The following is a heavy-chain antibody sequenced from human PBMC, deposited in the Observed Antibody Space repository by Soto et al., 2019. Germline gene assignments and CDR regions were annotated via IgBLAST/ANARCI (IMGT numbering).Heavy chain of an antibody. CDR3: AKSRIPDYYESSGAIDF. J-gene: IGHJ4*02. V-gene: IGHV3-30*18. D-gene: IGHD3-22*01. Sequence: GGSLRLSCAASGFTFSSYGMHWVRQALGKGLEWVAVISYDGSNKYYAASVQGRFTISRDNSKNTLYLQMSSLRAEDTAVYYCAKSRIPDYYESSGAIDFWGQGTLVTVSS. CDR1: GFTFSSYG. CDR2: ISYDGSNK.